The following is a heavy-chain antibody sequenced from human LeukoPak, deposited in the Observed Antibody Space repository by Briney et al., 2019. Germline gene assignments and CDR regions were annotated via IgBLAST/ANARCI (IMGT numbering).Heavy chain of an antibody. CDR3: AREVDSYGPLDY. CDR2: IYYSGST. V-gene: IGHV4-39*07. D-gene: IGHD5-18*01. Sequence: SETLSLTCTVSGGSISSSSYYWGWIRQPPGKGLEWIGSIYYSGSTNYNPSLKSRVTISVDTSKNQFSLKLSSVTAADTAVYYCAREVDSYGPLDYWGQGTLVTVSS. J-gene: IGHJ4*02. CDR1: GGSISSSSYY.